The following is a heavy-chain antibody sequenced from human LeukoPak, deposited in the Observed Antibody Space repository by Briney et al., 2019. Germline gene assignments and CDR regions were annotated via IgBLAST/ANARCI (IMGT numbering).Heavy chain of an antibody. CDR2: IRSKAYGGTT. D-gene: IGHD3-22*01. CDR1: GFTFGDYA. V-gene: IGHV3-49*03. CDR3: AKDPNSSGYRHLDY. Sequence: GGSLRLSCTASGFTFGDYAMSWFRQAPGKGLEWVGFIRSKAYGGTTEYAASVKGRFTISRDNSKNTLYLQMSSLRAEDTAVYYCAKDPNSSGYRHLDYWGQGTLVTVSS. J-gene: IGHJ4*02.